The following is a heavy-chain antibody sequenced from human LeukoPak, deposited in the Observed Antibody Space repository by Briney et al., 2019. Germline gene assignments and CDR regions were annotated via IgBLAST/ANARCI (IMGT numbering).Heavy chain of an antibody. CDR3: ARFAGSDYTGSFDL. V-gene: IGHV3-33*01. CDR2: VWFDGSNS. J-gene: IGHJ4*02. Sequence: PGTSLRLSCAGSGSRFSTYGMHWVRQAPGKGLEWLGYVWFDGSNSDYVDPVKGRFTISRDNSKNTVFLQMNSLRAEDTAVYHCARFAGSDYTGSFDLWGQGTPVTVSS. D-gene: IGHD3-10*01. CDR1: GSRFSTYG.